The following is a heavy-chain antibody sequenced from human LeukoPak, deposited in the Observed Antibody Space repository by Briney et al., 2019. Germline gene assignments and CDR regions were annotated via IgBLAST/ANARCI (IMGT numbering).Heavy chain of an antibody. Sequence: GSLRLSCAASGFTFSNAWMSWVRQAPGKGLEWIGSIYYSGSTYYNPSLKSRVTISVDTSKNQFSLKLSSVTAADTAVYYCAGELLVFHESSGHTPYWERGTLVT. V-gene: IGHV4-4*02. CDR2: IYYSGST. D-gene: IGHD3-22*01. J-gene: IGHJ4*02. CDR1: GFTFSNAW. CDR3: AGELLVFHESSGHTPY.